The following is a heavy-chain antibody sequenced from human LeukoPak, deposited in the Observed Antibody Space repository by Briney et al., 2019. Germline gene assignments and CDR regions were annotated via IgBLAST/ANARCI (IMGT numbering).Heavy chain of an antibody. CDR1: GFTVSTDH. CDR2: ISGSGGST. J-gene: IGHJ4*02. D-gene: IGHD6-13*01. Sequence: PGGSLRLSCAASGFTVSTDHMSWVRQAPGKGLEWVSAISGSGGSTYYADSVKGRFTISRDNSKNTLYLQMNSLRAEDTAVYYCAHISSSWPDYWGQGTLVTVSS. CDR3: AHISSSWPDY. V-gene: IGHV3-23*01.